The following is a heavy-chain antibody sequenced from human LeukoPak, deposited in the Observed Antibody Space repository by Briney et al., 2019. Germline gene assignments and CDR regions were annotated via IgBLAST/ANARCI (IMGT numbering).Heavy chain of an antibody. Sequence: GGSLRLSCAASGFTFSSYGMHWVRQAPGKGLEWVAVISYDGSNKYYADSVKGRFTISRDNSKNTLYLQMNSLRAEDTAVYYCARDQRRAHYYGSGSQFDYWGQGTLVTVSS. J-gene: IGHJ4*02. CDR3: ARDQRRAHYYGSGSQFDY. D-gene: IGHD3-10*01. V-gene: IGHV3-30*19. CDR1: GFTFSSYG. CDR2: ISYDGSNK.